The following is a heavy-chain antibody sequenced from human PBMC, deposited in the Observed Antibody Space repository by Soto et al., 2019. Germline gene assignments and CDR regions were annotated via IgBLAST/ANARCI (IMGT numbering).Heavy chain of an antibody. J-gene: IGHJ5*02. V-gene: IGHV3-7*01. Sequence: GGSLRLSCAASGFTFSSYWMSWVRQAPGKGLEWVANIKQDGSEKYYVDSVKGRFTISRDNAKNSLYLQMNSLRAEDTAVYYCARDDYSVWFGGNNWFDPWGQGTLVTVSS. CDR2: IKQDGSEK. D-gene: IGHD3-10*01. CDR1: GFTFSSYW. CDR3: ARDDYSVWFGGNNWFDP.